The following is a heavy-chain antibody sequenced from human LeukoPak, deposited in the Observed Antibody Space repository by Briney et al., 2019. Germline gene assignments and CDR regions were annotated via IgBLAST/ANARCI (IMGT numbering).Heavy chain of an antibody. Sequence: SETLSLTCIVSGGSISGYYWGWIREPPGKGLEWIGYIYYSGTTHYNPSLESRVTISVDTSKNQFSLKLNSVTAADTAVYYCARHCDILTGYSAYPFDIWGQGTMVSVSS. J-gene: IGHJ3*02. CDR1: GGSISGYY. D-gene: IGHD3-9*01. CDR3: ARHCDILTGYSAYPFDI. V-gene: IGHV4-59*08. CDR2: IYYSGTT.